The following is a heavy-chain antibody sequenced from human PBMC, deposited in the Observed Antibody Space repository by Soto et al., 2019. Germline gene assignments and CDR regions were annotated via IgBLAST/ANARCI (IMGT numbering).Heavy chain of an antibody. D-gene: IGHD2-2*02. J-gene: IGHJ6*03. CDR2: ISWNSGSI. CDR3: AKGNYCSSTSCYRVGYYYYMDV. CDR1: GFTFDDYA. Sequence: ESGGGLVQPGRSLRLSCAASGFTFDDYAMHWVRQAPGKGLEWVSGISWNSGSIGYADSVKGRFTISRDNAKNSLYLQMNSLRAEDTALYYCAKGNYCSSTSCYRVGYYYYMDVWGKGTTVTVSS. V-gene: IGHV3-9*01.